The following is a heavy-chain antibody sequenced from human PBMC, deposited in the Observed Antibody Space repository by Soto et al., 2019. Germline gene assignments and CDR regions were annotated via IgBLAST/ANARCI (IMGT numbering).Heavy chain of an antibody. V-gene: IGHV3-23*01. D-gene: IGHD3-10*01. CDR1: GFTFSDNA. CDR2: VSASGKSA. J-gene: IGHJ4*02. Sequence: SLRLSCAASGFTFSDNAMSWVRQVPGRGLEWVSGVSASGKSAYYADSVKGRFSISRDNSKNTLSLQMNSLRAEDTALYYCTKSSGSFFSPFHYWGQGTLVTVSS. CDR3: TKSSGSFFSPFHY.